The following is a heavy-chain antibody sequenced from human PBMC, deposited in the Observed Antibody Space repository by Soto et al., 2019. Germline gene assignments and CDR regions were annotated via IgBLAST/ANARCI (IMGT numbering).Heavy chain of an antibody. D-gene: IGHD3-9*01. Sequence: ASVKVSCKASGYTFTSYAMHWVRQAPGQRLEWMGWINAGNGNTKYSQKFQGRVTFTRDTSASTAYMELGSLRSEDTAVYYCARNLMDYDVLTGYYMAYFFVYWGQGPRVTVSS. CDR1: GYTFTSYA. J-gene: IGHJ4*02. CDR2: INAGNGNT. CDR3: ARNLMDYDVLTGYYMAYFFVY. V-gene: IGHV1-3*01.